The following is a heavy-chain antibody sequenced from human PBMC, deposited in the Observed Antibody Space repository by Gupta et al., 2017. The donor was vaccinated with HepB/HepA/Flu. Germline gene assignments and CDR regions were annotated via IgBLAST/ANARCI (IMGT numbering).Heavy chain of an antibody. CDR1: GFTFSNFW. J-gene: IGHJ6*02. V-gene: IGHV3-74*01. CDR2: SNGDGSRT. CDR3: GSLHEMDV. Sequence: EEQLVESGGGLVQPGESVRLSCAASGFTFSNFWMHCVRQVPGKGLVWVARSNGDGSRTNYAGSVKGRFTVSRDKAKKTVHLQMNSMGPEDTAVCYCGSLHEMDVWGQGTRVTVSS.